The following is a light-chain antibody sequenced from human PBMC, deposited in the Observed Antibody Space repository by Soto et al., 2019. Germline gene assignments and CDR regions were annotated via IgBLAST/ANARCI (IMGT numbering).Light chain of an antibody. V-gene: IGKV3-20*01. Sequence: ENVLTQSPGTLSLSPGERATLSCRASQSVGRNYLAWFQQKSGQAPRLVIYGASSRAAGIPDRLSGSGSGTEFTLTISSLQPEDFATYYCQQHGQWPITFGQGTRLEIK. CDR1: QSVGRNY. J-gene: IGKJ5*01. CDR3: QQHGQWPIT. CDR2: GAS.